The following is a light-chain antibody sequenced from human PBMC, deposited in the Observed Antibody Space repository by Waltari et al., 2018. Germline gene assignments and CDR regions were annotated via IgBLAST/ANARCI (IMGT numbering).Light chain of an antibody. CDR3: QQYNNWPPGT. Sequence: EIVMTQSPATLSVSPGERATLSCRASPSVSSNLAWYQQKPGQDPRLLIYGASTRATGIPARFSGSWSGTEFTLTISSMQSEDFAVYYCQQYNNWPPGTFGQGTKVEIK. V-gene: IGKV3-15*01. CDR2: GAS. J-gene: IGKJ1*01. CDR1: PSVSSN.